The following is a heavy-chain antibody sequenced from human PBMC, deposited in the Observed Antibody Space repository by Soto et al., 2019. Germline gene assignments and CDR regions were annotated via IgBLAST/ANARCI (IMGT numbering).Heavy chain of an antibody. V-gene: IGHV3-30*18. CDR1: GFTFSSSG. D-gene: IGHD3-3*01. CDR3: AKDRQADFWRLPSPMDV. CDR2: ISYDGSNK. Sequence: GGSLRLSCAASGFTFSSSGIHWVRQAPGKGLEWVAVISYDGSNKFYIDSVKGRFTVSRDNSKNTLYLQMSSLRAEDTAVYYCAKDRQADFWRLPSPMDVWGQGATVTVSS. J-gene: IGHJ6*02.